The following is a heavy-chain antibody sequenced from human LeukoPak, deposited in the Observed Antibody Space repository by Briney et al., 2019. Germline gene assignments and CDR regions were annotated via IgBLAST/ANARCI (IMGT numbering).Heavy chain of an antibody. CDR2: INQDGSQK. J-gene: IGHJ5*02. Sequence: GGSLRLSCAASGFTFSSYWMSWVRQAPRKGLEWVANINQDGSQKYYVDSVKGRFTISRDNAKNSLYLQMNSLRVEDTAIYYCARGADWFDPWGQGTLVTVSS. CDR1: GFTFSSYW. V-gene: IGHV3-7*01. CDR3: ARGADWFDP.